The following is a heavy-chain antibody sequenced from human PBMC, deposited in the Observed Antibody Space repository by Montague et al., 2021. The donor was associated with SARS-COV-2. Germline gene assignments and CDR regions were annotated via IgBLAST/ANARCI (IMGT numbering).Heavy chain of an antibody. CDR3: ASDSRYSGYEADY. CDR2: INSDGSST. Sequence: SLRLSCAASGFTFSNYWMHWVRQAPGKGLVWVSRINSDGSSTTYAGSVKGRFTISRDNAKNTVYLQMNSLRAEDSAVCYCASDSRYSGYEADYWGQGTLVTVSS. V-gene: IGHV3-74*01. D-gene: IGHD5-12*01. J-gene: IGHJ4*02. CDR1: GFTFSNYW.